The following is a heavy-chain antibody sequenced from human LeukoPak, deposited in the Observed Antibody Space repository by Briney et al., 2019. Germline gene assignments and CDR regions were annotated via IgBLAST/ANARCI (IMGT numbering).Heavy chain of an antibody. Sequence: PSETLSLTCAVSGVSISSGGYSWSWIRQPPGKGLEWIGYMYHTGSTYYNPSLKSRVTISVDKSKNQFSLKLTSVTAADTAVYYCARVPTRCGGDCYYFDYWGQGTLVTVSS. CDR2: MYHTGST. CDR3: ARVPTRCGGDCYYFDY. J-gene: IGHJ4*02. CDR1: GVSISSGGYS. D-gene: IGHD2-21*02. V-gene: IGHV4-30-2*01.